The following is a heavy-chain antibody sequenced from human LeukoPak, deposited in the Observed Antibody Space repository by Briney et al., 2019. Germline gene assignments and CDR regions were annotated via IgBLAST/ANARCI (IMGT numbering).Heavy chain of an antibody. V-gene: IGHV1-18*01. CDR3: PSGRKDYGDYYFDS. Sequence: ASVKVSCKASGYTFTSYGISWVRQAPGQGLEWMGWISAYNGNTNYAQKLQGRVTITTDASTSTAYMELRGLRSADTDVYYSPSGRKDYGDYYFDSWGQGTLVPVSS. J-gene: IGHJ4*02. CDR2: ISAYNGNT. CDR1: GYTFTSYG. D-gene: IGHD4-17*01.